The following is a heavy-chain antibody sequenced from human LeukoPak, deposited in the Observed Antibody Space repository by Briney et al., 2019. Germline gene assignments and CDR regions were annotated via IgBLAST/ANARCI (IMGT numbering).Heavy chain of an antibody. CDR1: GYTFTSYY. J-gene: IGHJ4*02. CDR2: INPSGGST. V-gene: IGHV1-46*01. CDR3: ARNMFGGYSSVDY. Sequence: ASVKVSCKASGYTFTSYYMHWVRQAPGQGLEWMGIINPSGGSTSYAQKFQGRVAMTTDTSTSTAYMELRSLRSDDTAVYYCARNMFGGYSSVDYWGQGTLVTVSS. D-gene: IGHD3-10*02.